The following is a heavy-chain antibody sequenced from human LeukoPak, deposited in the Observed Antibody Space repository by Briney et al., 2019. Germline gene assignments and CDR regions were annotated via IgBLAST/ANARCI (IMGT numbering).Heavy chain of an antibody. Sequence: GESLKISCKGSGYSFATYWIGWVRQMPGKGLEWMGIIYPGDSDTRYSPSFQGQVTISADKSISTAYLQWSSLKASDTAMYYCARAVAGTLNAFDIWGQGTMVTVSS. CDR1: GYSFATYW. V-gene: IGHV5-51*01. CDR2: IYPGDSDT. CDR3: ARAVAGTLNAFDI. D-gene: IGHD6-19*01. J-gene: IGHJ3*02.